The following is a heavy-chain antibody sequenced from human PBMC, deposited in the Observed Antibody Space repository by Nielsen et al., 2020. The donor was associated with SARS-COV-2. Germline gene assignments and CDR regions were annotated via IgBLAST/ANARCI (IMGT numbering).Heavy chain of an antibody. CDR1: GGSFSGYY. D-gene: IGHD3-3*01. CDR2: INHSGST. V-gene: IGHV4-34*01. J-gene: IGHJ5*02. Sequence: SETLSLTCAVYGGSFSGYYWSWIRQPPGKGLEWIGEINHSGSTNYNPSLKSRVTISVDTSKNQFSLKLSSVTAADTAVYYCARGVYFWSSGWFDPWGQGTLVTVSS. CDR3: ARGVYFWSSGWFDP.